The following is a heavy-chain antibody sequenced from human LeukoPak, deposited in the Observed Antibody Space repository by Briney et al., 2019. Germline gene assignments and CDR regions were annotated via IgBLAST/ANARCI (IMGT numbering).Heavy chain of an antibody. J-gene: IGHJ5*02. CDR3: ARGYCGGDCYYGNWFDP. CDR2: INHSGST. D-gene: IGHD2-21*02. Sequence: SETLSLTCAVYGGSFSGYYWSWIRQPPGKGLEWIGEINHSGSTNYNPSLKSRVTISVDTSKNQFSLKLSSVTAADTAVYYCARGYCGGDCYYGNWFDPWGQGTLVTVPS. CDR1: GGSFSGYY. V-gene: IGHV4-34*01.